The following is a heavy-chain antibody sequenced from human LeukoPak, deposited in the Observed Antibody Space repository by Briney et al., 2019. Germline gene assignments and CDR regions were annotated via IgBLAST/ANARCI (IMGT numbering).Heavy chain of an antibody. J-gene: IGHJ4*02. Sequence: HAGGSLRLSCAASGFTFSSYAMSWVRQAPGKGLEWVSAISGSGGSTYYADSVKGRFTISRDNSKNTLYLQMNSLRAEDTAVYYXAKDASRTIFGVVIYFDYWGQGTLVTVSS. CDR2: ISGSGGST. CDR1: GFTFSSYA. D-gene: IGHD3-3*01. V-gene: IGHV3-23*01. CDR3: AKDASRTIFGVVIYFDY.